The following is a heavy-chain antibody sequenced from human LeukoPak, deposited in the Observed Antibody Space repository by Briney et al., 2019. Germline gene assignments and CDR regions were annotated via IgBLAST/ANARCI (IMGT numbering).Heavy chain of an antibody. CDR1: GGSFSGYY. CDR3: TRDIGDFVSDF. Sequence: SETLSLTCAVYGGSFSGYYWAWIRQPPGKGLEWIGSIHYGGTTHYNPSLQSRVTISADTSKNQFALDLRSVTAADTAVYYCTRDIGDFVSDFWGQGTLVTVSS. V-gene: IGHV4-34*01. D-gene: IGHD2-21*02. CDR2: IHYGGTT. J-gene: IGHJ4*02.